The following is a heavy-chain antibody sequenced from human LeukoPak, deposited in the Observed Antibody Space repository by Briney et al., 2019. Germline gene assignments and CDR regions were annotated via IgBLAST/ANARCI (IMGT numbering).Heavy chain of an antibody. CDR3: ARRLAAAGNGLIDY. Sequence: GESLKISCKASGYIFTTYWIGWVRQLPGEGLEWVGIIYPGDSDTRYSPSFQGQVTISADRSISTGYLQWSSLKASDTAMYYCARRLAAAGNGLIDYWGQGTLVTVSS. J-gene: IGHJ4*02. V-gene: IGHV5-51*01. D-gene: IGHD6-13*01. CDR1: GYIFTTYW. CDR2: IYPGDSDT.